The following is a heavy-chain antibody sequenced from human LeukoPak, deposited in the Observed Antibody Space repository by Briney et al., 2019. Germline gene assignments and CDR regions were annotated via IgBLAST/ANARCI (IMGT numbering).Heavy chain of an antibody. D-gene: IGHD3-22*01. J-gene: IGHJ4*02. V-gene: IGHV3-30*02. CDR3: ANPPRYYDSSGYSRGDY. CDR2: IRYDGSNK. CDR1: GFTFSSYG. Sequence: GGSLRLSCAASGFTFSSYGMHWVRQAPGKGLEWVAFIRYDGSNKYYADSVKGRFTISRDNSKNTLYLQMNSLRAEDTAVYYCANPPRYYDSSGYSRGDYWGQGTLVTVSS.